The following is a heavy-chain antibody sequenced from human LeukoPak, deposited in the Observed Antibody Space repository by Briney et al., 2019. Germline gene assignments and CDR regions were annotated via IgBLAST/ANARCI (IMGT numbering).Heavy chain of an antibody. V-gene: IGHV3-48*03. CDR2: ISSSGSTI. D-gene: IGHD5-24*01. CDR1: GFTFSSYE. J-gene: IGHJ4*02. Sequence: QPGGSLRLFCAASGFTFSSYEMNWVRQAPGKGLEWVSYISSSGSTIYYADSVKGRFTISRDNAKNSLYLQMNSLRAEDTAVYYCAVATIKDYFDYWGQGTLVTVSS. CDR3: AVATIKDYFDY.